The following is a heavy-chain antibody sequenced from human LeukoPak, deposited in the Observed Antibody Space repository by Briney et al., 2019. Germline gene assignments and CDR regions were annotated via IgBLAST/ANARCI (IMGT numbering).Heavy chain of an antibody. CDR1: GFTFSDYW. D-gene: IGHD6-13*01. Sequence: GGSLRLSCAASGFTFSDYWMNWVRQAPGKGLELVASINQIGSEKYYVDSVRGRFTISRDNAKNSLFLQINSLRAEDTAVYYCTRDGVAAGLYFDYWGQGPLVTVSS. CDR2: INQIGSEK. CDR3: TRDGVAAGLYFDY. J-gene: IGHJ4*02. V-gene: IGHV3-7*03.